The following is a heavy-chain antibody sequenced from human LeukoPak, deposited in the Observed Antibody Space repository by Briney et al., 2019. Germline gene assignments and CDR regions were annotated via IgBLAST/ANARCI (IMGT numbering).Heavy chain of an antibody. V-gene: IGHV1-69*05. D-gene: IGHD5-18*01. J-gene: IGHJ4*02. CDR1: GYTFTRHY. CDR2: IIPIFGTA. Sequence: SVKVSCKASGYTFTRHYMHWVRQAPGQGLEWMGRIIPIFGTANYAQKFQGRVTITTDESTSTAYMELSSLRSEDTAVYYCARGSGYSYGPFDYWGQGTLVTVSS. CDR3: ARGSGYSYGPFDY.